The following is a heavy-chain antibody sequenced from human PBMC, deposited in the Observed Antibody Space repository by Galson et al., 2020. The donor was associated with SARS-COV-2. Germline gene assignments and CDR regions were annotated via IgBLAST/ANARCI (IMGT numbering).Heavy chain of an antibody. Sequence: GGSLRLSCAASGFTFSSYWMSWVRQAPGQGLEWVANIKQDGSEKYYVDSAKGRFTISRDNAKNTLYLQMNSLRVEDTALYFCVRVFSGTGGLDYWGQGTLVTVSS. V-gene: IGHV3-7*01. D-gene: IGHD1-26*01. CDR3: VRVFSGTGGLDY. J-gene: IGHJ4*02. CDR2: IKQDGSEK. CDR1: GFTFSSYW.